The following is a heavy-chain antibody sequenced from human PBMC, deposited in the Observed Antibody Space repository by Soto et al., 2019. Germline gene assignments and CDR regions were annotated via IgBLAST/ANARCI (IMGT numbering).Heavy chain of an antibody. V-gene: IGHV3-23*01. CDR3: AKVEGITMVRGAYNWFDP. CDR1: GFTFSSYA. CDR2: ISGSGGST. D-gene: IGHD3-10*01. Sequence: GGSLRLSCAASGFTFSSYAMSWVRQAPGKGLEWVSAISGSGGSTYYADSVKGRFTISRDNSKNTLYLQMNSLRAEDTAVYYCAKVEGITMVRGAYNWFDPWGQGTLVTVSS. J-gene: IGHJ5*02.